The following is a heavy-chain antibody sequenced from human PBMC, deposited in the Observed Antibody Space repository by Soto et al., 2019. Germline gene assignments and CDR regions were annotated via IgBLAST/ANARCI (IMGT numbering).Heavy chain of an antibody. V-gene: IGHV1-69*01. D-gene: IGHD3-22*01. J-gene: IGHJ3*02. CDR1: GGTFSSYA. Sequence: QVQLVQSGAEVKKPGSSVKVSCKASGGTFSSYAISWVRQAPGQGLEWMGGIIPIFGTANYAQKFQGRVTITAYESTSTAYMELSSLRSEDTAVYYCASDSSGYYRQGEAFDIWGQGTMVTVSS. CDR2: IIPIFGTA. CDR3: ASDSSGYYRQGEAFDI.